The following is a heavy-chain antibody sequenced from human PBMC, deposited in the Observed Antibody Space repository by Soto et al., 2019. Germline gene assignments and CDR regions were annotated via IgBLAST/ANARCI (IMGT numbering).Heavy chain of an antibody. Sequence: SVKVSCKASGGTFSSYAISWVRQAPGQGLECMGGIIPIFGTANYAQKFQGRVTITADESTSTAYMELSSLRSEDTAVYYCARALDYYDSSGYYYMDYWGQGTLVTVSS. CDR2: IIPIFGTA. CDR1: GGTFSSYA. CDR3: ARALDYYDSSGYYYMDY. J-gene: IGHJ4*02. V-gene: IGHV1-69*13. D-gene: IGHD3-22*01.